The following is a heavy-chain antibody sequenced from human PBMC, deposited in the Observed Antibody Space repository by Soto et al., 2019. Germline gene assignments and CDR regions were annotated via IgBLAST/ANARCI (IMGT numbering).Heavy chain of an antibody. Sequence: KPSETLSLTCTVSGGSVSSGSYYWSWIRQPPGKGLEWIGYIYYSGSTNYNPSLKSRVTISVDTSKNQFSLKLSSVTAADTAVYYCARSYYDFWSGPGYYGMDVWGQGTTVTVSS. CDR1: GGSVSSGSYY. J-gene: IGHJ6*02. CDR3: ARSYYDFWSGPGYYGMDV. CDR2: IYYSGST. V-gene: IGHV4-61*01. D-gene: IGHD3-3*01.